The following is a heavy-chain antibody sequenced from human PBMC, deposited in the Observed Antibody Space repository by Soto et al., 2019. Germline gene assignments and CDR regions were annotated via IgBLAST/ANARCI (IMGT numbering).Heavy chain of an antibody. J-gene: IGHJ4*02. CDR1: GGSLSSSTYY. CDR3: AGHRPAGSGWYGFDS. D-gene: IGHD6-19*01. Sequence: SETLSLTCTVSGGSLSSSTYYWGWIRQPPGKGLEWIGSIYYSGSTYYNPSLKSRVTISVDTSKDQFSLKLSSVTAADTAVYYCAGHRPAGSGWYGFDSWGQGTLVTVSS. CDR2: IYYSGST. V-gene: IGHV4-39*01.